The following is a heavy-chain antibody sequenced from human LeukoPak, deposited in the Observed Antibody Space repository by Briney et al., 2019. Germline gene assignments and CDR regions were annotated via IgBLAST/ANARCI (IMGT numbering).Heavy chain of an antibody. J-gene: IGHJ4*02. CDR3: ARAGDYGDYYFDY. Sequence: ASVKVSCKASGYTFTGYYMHWGRQAPGQGLKWMGWINPNSGGTNYAQKFQRRVTMTRDTSISTAYMELSRLRSDDTAVYYCARAGDYGDYYFDYWGQGTLVTVSS. V-gene: IGHV1-2*02. CDR2: INPNSGGT. CDR1: GYTFTGYY. D-gene: IGHD4-17*01.